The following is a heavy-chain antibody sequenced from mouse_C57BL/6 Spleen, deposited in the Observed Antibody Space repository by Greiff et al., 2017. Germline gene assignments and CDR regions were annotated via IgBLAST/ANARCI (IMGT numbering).Heavy chain of an antibody. CDR2: ISYSGRT. Sequence: EVQVVESGPGMVKPSQSLSLTCTVTGYSIPSGYDWHWLRHFPGNKLAWMGYISYSGRTTSNPSLKSRISITHDTSKNHFFLKLNSVTTEDTATYDCATTVVADAMDYWGQGTSVTVSS. D-gene: IGHD1-1*01. J-gene: IGHJ4*01. V-gene: IGHV3-1*01. CDR3: ATTVVADAMDY. CDR1: GYSIPSGYD.